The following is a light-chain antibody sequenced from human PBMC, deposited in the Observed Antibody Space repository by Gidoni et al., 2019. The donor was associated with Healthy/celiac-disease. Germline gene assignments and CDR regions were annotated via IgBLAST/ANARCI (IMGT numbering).Light chain of an antibody. Sequence: AIQLTQSPSSLSASVGDRVTITCRSSQGSSSALAWYQQKPGKAPKLLIYDASSLESGVPSRFSGSGSGTDFTLTISSLQPEDFATYYCQQFNSYPRTFGQGTKVEIK. CDR2: DAS. CDR1: QGSSSA. CDR3: QQFNSYPRT. J-gene: IGKJ1*01. V-gene: IGKV1-13*02.